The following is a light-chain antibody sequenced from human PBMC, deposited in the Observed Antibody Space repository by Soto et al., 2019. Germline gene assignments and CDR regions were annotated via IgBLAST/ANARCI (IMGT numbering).Light chain of an antibody. CDR1: SSNIGAGYD. CDR3: QSYDSSLSRGV. Sequence: QSVLTQPPSVSGAPGQRVTISCTGSSSNIGAGYDVPWYQQLPGTAPKLLIYGNSNRPSGVPDRFSGSKSGTSASLAITGLQAEDYADYYCQSYDSSLSRGVFGGGTQLTVL. CDR2: GNS. V-gene: IGLV1-40*01. J-gene: IGLJ3*02.